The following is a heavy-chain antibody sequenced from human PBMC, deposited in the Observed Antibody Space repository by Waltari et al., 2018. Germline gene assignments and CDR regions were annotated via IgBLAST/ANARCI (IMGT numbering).Heavy chain of an antibody. CDR3: ARVKGVEGDY. CDR1: GFTFSSYS. V-gene: IGHV3-48*01. D-gene: IGHD2-15*01. CDR2: ISSSSSTI. J-gene: IGHJ4*02. Sequence: EVQLVESGGGLVQPGGSLRLSCAASGFTFSSYSMNWVRQAPGKGLEWVSYISSSSSTIYDADSVKGRFTISRDNAKNSLYLQMNSLRAEDTAVYYCARVKGVEGDYWGQGTLVTVSS.